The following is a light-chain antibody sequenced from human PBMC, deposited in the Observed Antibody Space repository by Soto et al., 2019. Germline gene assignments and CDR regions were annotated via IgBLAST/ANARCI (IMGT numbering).Light chain of an antibody. CDR1: QSIRSY. Sequence: DIQMTQSPSSLSASVGDRVTITCRASQSIRSYLNWYQQKPGKAPELLIYAASSLQSGVPLSFSGSGSGTDFTLTISSLQPEDFASYYCQKSYITPWTFGQGTKVEIK. CDR3: QKSYITPWT. V-gene: IGKV1-39*01. J-gene: IGKJ1*01. CDR2: AAS.